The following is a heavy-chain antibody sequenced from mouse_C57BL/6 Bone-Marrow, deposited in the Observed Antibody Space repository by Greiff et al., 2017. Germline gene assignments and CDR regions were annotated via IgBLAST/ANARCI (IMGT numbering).Heavy chain of an antibody. CDR2: IDPYDSYT. V-gene: IGHV1-69*01. J-gene: IGHJ2*01. CDR1: GYTFTSYW. CDR3: ARSEGVRDY. D-gene: IGHD5-1*01. Sequence: VQLQQPGAELVMPGASVKLSCKASGYTFTSYWMHWVKQRPGQGLEWIGEIDPYDSYTNYNQKFKGKSTLTVAKSSSTAYMQRSSLTSEDSAVYYCARSEGVRDYWGQGTTLTVSS.